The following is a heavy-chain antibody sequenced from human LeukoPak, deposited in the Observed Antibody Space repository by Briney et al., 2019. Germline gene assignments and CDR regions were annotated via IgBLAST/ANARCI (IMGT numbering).Heavy chain of an antibody. CDR3: AKDLYYAAYCGGDCYSPFDY. CDR2: IRYDGSNK. Sequence: PGGSLRLSCAASGFTFSSYGMHWVRQAPGKGLEWVAFIRYDGSNKYYADSVKGRFTISRDNSKNTLYLQMNSLRAEDTAVYYCAKDLYYAAYCGGDCYSPFDYWGQGTLVTVSS. D-gene: IGHD2-21*01. J-gene: IGHJ4*02. V-gene: IGHV3-30*02. CDR1: GFTFSSYG.